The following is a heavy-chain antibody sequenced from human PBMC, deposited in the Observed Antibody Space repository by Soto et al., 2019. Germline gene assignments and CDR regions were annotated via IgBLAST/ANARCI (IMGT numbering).Heavy chain of an antibody. CDR1: GFTFSSYG. Sequence: PGGSLRLSSAASGFTFSSYGMHWVRQAPGKGLEWVAVISYDGSNKYYADSVKGRFTISRDNSKNTLYLQMNSLRAEDTAVYYCAKAEYSSSWYGGYFDYWGQGTLVTVSS. CDR2: ISYDGSNK. D-gene: IGHD6-13*01. J-gene: IGHJ4*02. CDR3: AKAEYSSSWYGGYFDY. V-gene: IGHV3-30*18.